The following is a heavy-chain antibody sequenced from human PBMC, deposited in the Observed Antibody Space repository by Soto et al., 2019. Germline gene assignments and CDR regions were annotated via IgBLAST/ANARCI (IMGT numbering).Heavy chain of an antibody. CDR2: IYHSGST. Sequence: LRETLSLTCAVSSGSISSSNWWSWVRQPPGKGLEWIGEIYHSGSTNYNPSLKSRVTISVDKSKNQFSLKLSSVTAADTAVYYCASTRYYDFWSGYPRALWYWGQGTLVTVSS. V-gene: IGHV4-4*02. J-gene: IGHJ4*02. CDR1: SGSISSSNW. CDR3: ASTRYYDFWSGYPRALWY. D-gene: IGHD3-3*01.